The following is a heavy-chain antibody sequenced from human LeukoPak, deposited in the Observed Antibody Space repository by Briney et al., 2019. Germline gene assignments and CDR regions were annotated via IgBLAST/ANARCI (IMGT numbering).Heavy chain of an antibody. CDR2: IYTGGST. J-gene: IGHJ4*02. Sequence: PSETLSLTCTVSGGSISSYYWSWIRQPAGKGLEWIGRIYTGGSTNYNPSLKSRVTMSVDTSKNQFSLKLSSVTAADTAVYYCASSRTIVGAAYFDYWGQGTLVTVSS. V-gene: IGHV4-4*07. CDR1: GGSISSYY. D-gene: IGHD1-26*01. CDR3: ASSRTIVGAAYFDY.